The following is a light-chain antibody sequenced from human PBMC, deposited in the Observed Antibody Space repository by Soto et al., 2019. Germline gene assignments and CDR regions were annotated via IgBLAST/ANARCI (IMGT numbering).Light chain of an antibody. J-gene: IGKJ1*01. Sequence: DIQMTPSPSTLSASVGDRVTITCRASQSIGIWLAWYHQKPGKAPKLLIYDASALPRGVPARFSGSGSGTKFTLTIASLQPDDFATYYCQQYETFSGTFGPGTKVDIK. V-gene: IGKV1-5*01. CDR1: QSIGIW. CDR2: DAS. CDR3: QQYETFSGT.